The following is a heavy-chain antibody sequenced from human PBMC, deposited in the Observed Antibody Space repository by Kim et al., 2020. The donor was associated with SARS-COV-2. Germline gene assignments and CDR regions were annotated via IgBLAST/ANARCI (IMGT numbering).Heavy chain of an antibody. CDR3: AKVKLAARPSHYYFDY. J-gene: IGHJ4*02. Sequence: GGSLRLSCAASGFTFSSYAMSWVRQAPGKGLEWVSAISGSGGSTYYADSVKGRFTISRDNSKNTLYLQMNSLRAEDTAVYYCAKVKLAARPSHYYFDYWGQGTLVTVSS. CDR2: ISGSGGST. V-gene: IGHV3-23*01. D-gene: IGHD6-6*01. CDR1: GFTFSSYA.